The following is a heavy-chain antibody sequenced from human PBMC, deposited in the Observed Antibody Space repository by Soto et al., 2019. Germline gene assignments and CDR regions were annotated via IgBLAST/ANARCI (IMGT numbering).Heavy chain of an antibody. D-gene: IGHD3-10*02. CDR3: SRDRVPYVYFYYGRDV. Sequence: QVQLVESGGGVVRPGRSLRLSCAASGFAFNNYSMHWVRQAPGKGLEWVAIMAFDGSNKYTADSVKGRFTISRDNSKNIRYLQMSSLRPEDTAVYFCSRDRVPYVYFYYGRDVWGQGTTVIVSS. J-gene: IGHJ6*02. CDR1: GFAFNNYS. V-gene: IGHV3-30-3*01. CDR2: MAFDGSNK.